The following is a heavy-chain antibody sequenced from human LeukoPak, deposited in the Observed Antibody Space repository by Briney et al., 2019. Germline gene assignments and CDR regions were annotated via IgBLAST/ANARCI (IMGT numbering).Heavy chain of an antibody. CDR1: GGSISSSSYY. CDR3: ARITYYYDSSGYYPDY. CDR2: IYYSGST. D-gene: IGHD3-22*01. J-gene: IGHJ4*02. V-gene: IGHV4-39*01. Sequence: SETLSLTCTVSGGSISSSSYYWGWIRQPPGKGLEWIGSIYYSGSTYYNPSLKSRVTISVDTSKNQFSLKLSSVTAADTAVYYCARITYYYDSSGYYPDYWGQGTLVTVSS.